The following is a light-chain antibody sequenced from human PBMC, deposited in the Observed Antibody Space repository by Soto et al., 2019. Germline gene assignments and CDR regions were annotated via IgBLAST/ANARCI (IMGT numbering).Light chain of an antibody. CDR2: AAS. J-gene: IGKJ1*01. CDR1: QIISNY. V-gene: IGKV1-39*01. Sequence: DIQMTQSPSSLSASVGDRVTITCRASQIISNYLNWYQQKPGKAPKLLIYAASSLQGGVPSRFSGSGSGTDFTLTISSLQPEDFAIYYCQQSFSTPPTFGQGTKVEVK. CDR3: QQSFSTPPT.